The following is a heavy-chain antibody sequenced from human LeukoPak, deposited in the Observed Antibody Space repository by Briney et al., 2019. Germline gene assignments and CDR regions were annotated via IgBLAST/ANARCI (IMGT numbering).Heavy chain of an antibody. Sequence: GASVKVSCKASGYTFTAYYIHWVRQAPGQGLEWMGWINPNSGGTNYAQTFQGRVTMTRDTSFSTAYMELRLRSDDTAVYYCARDHYDSSGYFDSWGQGTLVTVSS. J-gene: IGHJ4*02. CDR2: INPNSGGT. V-gene: IGHV1-2*02. D-gene: IGHD3-22*01. CDR1: GYTFTAYY. CDR3: ARDHYDSSGYFDS.